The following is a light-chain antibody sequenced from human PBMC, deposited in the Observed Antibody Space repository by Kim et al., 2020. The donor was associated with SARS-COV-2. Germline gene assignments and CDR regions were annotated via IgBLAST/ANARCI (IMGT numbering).Light chain of an antibody. CDR3: QQYDTLPLS. Sequence: ASIGDRVRITCQASQDITTDLTWYQHKPGRAPRLLIYDATTLETGVPPRFSGTGSGKDFTFTISNLQPEDGGTYYCQQYDTLPLSFGGGTKVDIK. CDR2: DAT. V-gene: IGKV1-33*01. J-gene: IGKJ4*01. CDR1: QDITTD.